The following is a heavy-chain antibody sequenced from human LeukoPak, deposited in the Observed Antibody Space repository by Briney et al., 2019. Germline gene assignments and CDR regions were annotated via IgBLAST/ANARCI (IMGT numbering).Heavy chain of an antibody. V-gene: IGHV4-59*01. Sequence: SETLSLTCTVSGGSISSYYWSWIRHPPGKGLVWIGYIYYSGSTNYNPSLKSRVTISVDTSKNQFSLKLSSVTAADTAVYYCAGYSYGYDIDYWGQGTLVAVSS. CDR3: AGYSYGYDIDY. J-gene: IGHJ4*02. D-gene: IGHD5-18*01. CDR1: GGSISSYY. CDR2: IYYSGST.